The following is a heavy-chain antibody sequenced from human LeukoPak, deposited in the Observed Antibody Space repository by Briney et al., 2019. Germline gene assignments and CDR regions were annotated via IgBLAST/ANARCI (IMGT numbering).Heavy chain of an antibody. Sequence: ASVKVSCKASGYTFTGYYMHWVRQAPGQGLEWMGWINPNSGGTNYAQKFQGRVTMTRDKSISTAYMELSRLRSDDTAVYYCARVLLPTGAVFDYWGQGTLVTVSS. CDR1: GYTFTGYY. CDR2: INPNSGGT. D-gene: IGHD2/OR15-2a*01. V-gene: IGHV1-2*02. J-gene: IGHJ4*02. CDR3: ARVLLPTGAVFDY.